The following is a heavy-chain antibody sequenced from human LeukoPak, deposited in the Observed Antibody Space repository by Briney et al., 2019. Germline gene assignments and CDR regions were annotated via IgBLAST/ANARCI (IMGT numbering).Heavy chain of an antibody. CDR2: IDPSDSYT. CDR1: GYSFTSYW. J-gene: IGHJ4*02. CDR3: AADYGGNSYFDY. D-gene: IGHD4-23*01. V-gene: IGHV5-10-1*01. Sequence: GESLRISCKGSGYSFTSYWISWVRQMPGKGLEWMGRIDPSDSYTNYSPSFQGHVTISADKSISTAYLQWSSLKASDTAMYYRAADYGGNSYFDYWGQGTLVTVSS.